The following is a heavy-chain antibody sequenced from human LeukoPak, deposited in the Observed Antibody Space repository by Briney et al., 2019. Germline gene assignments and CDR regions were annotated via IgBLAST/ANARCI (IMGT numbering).Heavy chain of an antibody. J-gene: IGHJ4*02. CDR2: ISSSSSYI. CDR3: ARFGHGYNLDY. D-gene: IGHD5-24*01. V-gene: IGHV3-21*01. CDR1: GFTFSSYW. Sequence: GGSLRLSCAASGFTFSSYWMHWVRQAPGKGLEWVSSISSSSSYIYYADSVKGRFTISRDNAKNSLYLQMNSLRAEDTAVYYCARFGHGYNLDYWGQGTLVTVSS.